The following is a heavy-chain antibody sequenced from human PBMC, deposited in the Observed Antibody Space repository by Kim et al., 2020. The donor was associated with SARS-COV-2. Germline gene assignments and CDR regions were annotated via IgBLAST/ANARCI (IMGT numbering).Heavy chain of an antibody. V-gene: IGHV3-15*01. D-gene: IGHD3-10*01. Sequence: GGSLRLSCAASGFTFSNAWMSWVRQAPGKGLEWVGRIKSKTDGGTIDYAAPVKGRFTISRDVSKNTLYLQMNSLKTEDTAVYYCTTDYLPTMVRGLVGYWGQGTLVTVSS. CDR3: TTDYLPTMVRGLVGY. CDR1: GFTFSNAW. CDR2: IKSKTDGGTI. J-gene: IGHJ4*02.